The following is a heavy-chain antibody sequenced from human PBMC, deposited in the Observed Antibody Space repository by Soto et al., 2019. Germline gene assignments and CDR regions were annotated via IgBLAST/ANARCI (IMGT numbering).Heavy chain of an antibody. J-gene: IGHJ6*02. Sequence: GGSLRLSCAASGFTFDDYTMHWVRQAPGKGLEWVSLISWDGGSTYYADSVKGRFTISRDNSKNSLYLQMNSLRTEDTALYYCARGDSVGDFWSGYLPGYYYYYGMDVWGQGTTVTVSS. V-gene: IGHV3-43*01. D-gene: IGHD3-3*01. CDR1: GFTFDDYT. CDR3: ARGDSVGDFWSGYLPGYYYYYGMDV. CDR2: ISWDGGST.